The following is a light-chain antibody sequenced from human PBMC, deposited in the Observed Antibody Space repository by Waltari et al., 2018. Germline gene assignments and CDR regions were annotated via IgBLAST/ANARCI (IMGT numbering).Light chain of an antibody. J-gene: IGLJ2*01. Sequence: SFVLTQPPSVSVAPGKTARITCGGSHIGRRSGHRYQQKRGQAPVLVIFYDSDRPSGIPERFSGSSSGDTATLTITRVEAGDEADYFCQVWDSSSDRVFGGGTKLTVL. CDR2: YDS. V-gene: IGLV3-21*04. CDR1: HIGRRS. CDR3: QVWDSSSDRV.